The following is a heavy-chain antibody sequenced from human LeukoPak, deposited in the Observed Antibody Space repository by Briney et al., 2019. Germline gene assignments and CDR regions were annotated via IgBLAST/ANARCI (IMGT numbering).Heavy chain of an antibody. J-gene: IGHJ4*02. V-gene: IGHV3-7*03. Sequence: GGSLRLSCAVSGFTFSSYWMSWVRQAPGKGLEWVANIKKDGSENYYVDSVRGRFTISRDNSKSTLSLQMNSLRAEDTAIYYCATYRQVLLPFESWGQGTLVTVSS. CDR3: ATYRQVLLPFES. D-gene: IGHD2-8*02. CDR1: GFTFSSYW. CDR2: IKKDGSEN.